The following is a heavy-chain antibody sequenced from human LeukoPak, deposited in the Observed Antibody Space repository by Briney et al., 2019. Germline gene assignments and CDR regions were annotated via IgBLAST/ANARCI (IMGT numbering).Heavy chain of an antibody. CDR3: ARVVAAAGTSDY. V-gene: IGHV4-31*03. CDR2: IYYSGST. J-gene: IGHJ4*02. CDR1: GGSISSGGYF. D-gene: IGHD6-13*01. Sequence: SETLSLTCTVSGGSISSGGYFWSWIRQHPGKGLVWIEYIYYSGSTYYNPSLKSRVTISVDTSKNQFSLKLSSVTAADTAVYYCARVVAAAGTSDYWGQGTLVTVSS.